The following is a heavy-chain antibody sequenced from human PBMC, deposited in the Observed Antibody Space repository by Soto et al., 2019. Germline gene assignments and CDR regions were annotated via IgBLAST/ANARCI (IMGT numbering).Heavy chain of an antibody. CDR3: ARNLYSSSSAVLEYFQH. CDR1: GYTFTSYD. J-gene: IGHJ1*01. V-gene: IGHV1-8*01. Sequence: ASVKVSCKASGYTFTSYDINWVRQATGQGLEWMGWMNPNSGNTGYAQKFQGRVTMTRNTSISTAYMELSSLRSEDTAVYYCARNLYSSSSAVLEYFQHWGQGTLVTVSS. D-gene: IGHD6-6*01. CDR2: MNPNSGNT.